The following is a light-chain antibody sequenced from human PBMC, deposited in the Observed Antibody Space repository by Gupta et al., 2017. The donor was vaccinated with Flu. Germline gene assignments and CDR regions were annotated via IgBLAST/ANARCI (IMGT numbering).Light chain of an antibody. CDR2: AAS. Sequence: DIQMTQSPSSLSASVGDRVTITCRASQSISSYLNWYQQKPGKAPKLLIYAASSLQSGVPSRFSGSGSGTDFTLTISSRQTEDFATYYCQQSDSTPPITFGQGTRLEIK. CDR1: QSISSY. J-gene: IGKJ5*01. CDR3: QQSDSTPPIT. V-gene: IGKV1-39*01.